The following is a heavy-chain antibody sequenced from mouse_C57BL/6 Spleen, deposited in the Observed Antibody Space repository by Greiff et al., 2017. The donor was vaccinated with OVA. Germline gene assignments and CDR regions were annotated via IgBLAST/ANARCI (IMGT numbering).Heavy chain of an antibody. D-gene: IGHD2-4*01. CDR1: GYTFTSYW. V-gene: IGHV1-74*01. CDR3: APHYDYDGVWCAY. CDR2: IHPSDSDT. Sequence: QVQLQQPGAELVKPGASVKVSCKASGYTFTSYWMHWVKQRPGQGLEWIGRIHPSDSDTNYNQKFKGKATLTVDKSSSTAYMQLSSLTSEDSAVYYCAPHYDYDGVWCAYWGQGTLVTVSA. J-gene: IGHJ3*01.